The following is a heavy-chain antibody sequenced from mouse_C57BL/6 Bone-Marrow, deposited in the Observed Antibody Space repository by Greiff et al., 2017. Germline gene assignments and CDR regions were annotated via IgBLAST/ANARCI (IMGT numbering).Heavy chain of an antibody. D-gene: IGHD1-1*02. J-gene: IGHJ2*01. CDR2: ISDGGSYT. CDR3: ARATILDY. Sequence: EVQVVESGGGLVKPGGSLKLSCAASGFTFSSYAMSWVRQTPEKRLEWVATISDGGSYTYYPDNVKGRFTISRDNAKNNLYLQMSHLKSEDTAMYYCARATILDYWGQGTTLTVSS. CDR1: GFTFSSYA. V-gene: IGHV5-4*01.